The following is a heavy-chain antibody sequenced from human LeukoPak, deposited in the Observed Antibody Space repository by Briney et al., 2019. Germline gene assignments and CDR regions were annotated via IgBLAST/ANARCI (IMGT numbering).Heavy chain of an antibody. CDR1: GVSFSGYY. CDR2: INHSGST. J-gene: IGHJ4*02. D-gene: IGHD3-10*01. Sequence: SETLSLTCAVYGVSFSGYYWSWIRQPPGKGLEWIGEINHSGSTNYNPSLKSRVTISVDTSKNQFSLKLSSVTAADTAVYYCARSRPNYYGSGSYGDYWGQGTLVTVSS. CDR3: ARSRPNYYGSGSYGDY. V-gene: IGHV4-34*01.